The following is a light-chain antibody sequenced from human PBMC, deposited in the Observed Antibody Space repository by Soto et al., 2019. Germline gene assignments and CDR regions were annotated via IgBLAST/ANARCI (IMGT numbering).Light chain of an antibody. Sequence: DIVMTQSPLSLPVTPGEPASISCRSSQSLLDSNGYTYVDWYMQKPGQSPQLLIYLGSNRATGVPDRFSCSGSGTDFTLKISRVQAEDAGMYYCRQALQTGYTFGQGTK. CDR3: RQALQTGYT. CDR2: LGS. V-gene: IGKV2-28*01. J-gene: IGKJ2*01. CDR1: QSLLDSNGYTY.